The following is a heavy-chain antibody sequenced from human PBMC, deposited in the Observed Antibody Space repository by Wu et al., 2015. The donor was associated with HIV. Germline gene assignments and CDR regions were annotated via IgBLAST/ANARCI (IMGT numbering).Heavy chain of an antibody. CDR2: MNPVTGNT. D-gene: IGHD3/OR15-3a*01. V-gene: IGHV1-8*02. CDR1: GYNFTIHD. CDR3: ARGPRKRGYYYFGMDV. Sequence: QVQLVQSGAEVKKPGASVRISCKTSGYNFTIHDINWVRQATGKGLEWMGWMNPVTGNTGYEQKFQGRVTMTRNNSISIAYMEVTSLRSEDTAVYFCARGPRKRGYYYFGMDVWGQGTTVTVSS. J-gene: IGHJ6*02.